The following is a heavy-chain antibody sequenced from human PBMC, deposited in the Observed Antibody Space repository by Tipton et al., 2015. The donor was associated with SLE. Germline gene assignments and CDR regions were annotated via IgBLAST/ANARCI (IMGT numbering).Heavy chain of an antibody. CDR1: GASVGTYC. D-gene: IGHD3-10*01. CDR3: ARQRLRLLSPLDA. CDR2: VCNSGST. V-gene: IGHV4-59*08. J-gene: IGHJ6*02. Sequence: LVKPTETLSLTCIVSGASVGTYCWNWLRQSPGKGLEWIGCVCNSGSTNYSPSLESRGTISVDTSKHQFSLGLTSVTAADTAVYFCARQRLRLLSPLDAWGQGTTVIVSS.